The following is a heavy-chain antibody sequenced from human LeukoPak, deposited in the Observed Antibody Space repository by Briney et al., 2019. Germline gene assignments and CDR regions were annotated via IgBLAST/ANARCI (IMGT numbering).Heavy chain of an antibody. CDR1: GGSISSYY. CDR2: IYYSGST. V-gene: IGHV4-59*08. CDR3: ARVRTWYYFDY. Sequence: KPSETLSLTCTVSGGSISSYYWSWIRQPPGKGLEWIGYIYYSGSTYYNPSLKSRVTISVDTSKNQFSLKLSSVTAADTAVYYCARVRTWYYFDYWGQGTLVTVSS. D-gene: IGHD1-14*01. J-gene: IGHJ4*02.